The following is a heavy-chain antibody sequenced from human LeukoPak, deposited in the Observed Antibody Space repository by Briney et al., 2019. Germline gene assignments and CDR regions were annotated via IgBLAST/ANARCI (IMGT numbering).Heavy chain of an antibody. J-gene: IGHJ6*03. CDR3: ARGRQDVNMILVVMAGVSYYLDV. CDR1: GGSFSDYY. V-gene: IGHV4-34*01. CDR2: MSSSGSS. D-gene: IGHD3-22*01. Sequence: SETLSLTCAVYGGSFSDYYWTWIRQTPGKGLEGIGEMSSSGSSNYNPSLKSRVTISVDTSKNQFSLKLRSVTAADTAVYYCARGRQDVNMILVVMAGVSYYLDVWSKGTTVTVS.